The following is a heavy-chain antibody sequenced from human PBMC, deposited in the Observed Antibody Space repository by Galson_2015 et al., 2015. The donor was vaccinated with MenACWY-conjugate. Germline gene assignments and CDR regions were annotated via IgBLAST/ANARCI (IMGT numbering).Heavy chain of an antibody. Sequence: QSGAEVKKPGESLKISCKASGYIFTTYWIAWVRQMPGRGLEWMGLIDPHNSNTRYSPSFQGQVTISADESISTAFLQWSSLKASDTAMYYCARHPPGGRGMDVWGRGTTVTVSS. CDR1: GYIFTTYW. D-gene: IGHD1-26*01. CDR3: ARHPPGGRGMDV. CDR2: IDPHNSNT. J-gene: IGHJ6*02. V-gene: IGHV5-51*01.